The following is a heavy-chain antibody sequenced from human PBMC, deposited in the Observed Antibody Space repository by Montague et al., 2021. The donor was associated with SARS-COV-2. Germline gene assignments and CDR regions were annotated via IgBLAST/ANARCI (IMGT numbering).Heavy chain of an antibody. D-gene: IGHD3-10*01. V-gene: IGHV2-70*01. CDR3: ARIHGGTSGSFDY. Sequence: PGLGKPSQTLTLTCTFFGFSLTTGGMCVTWIRQPPGEALEWLAVVDWDDDKYYTSSLETRLAISKDTSRNQVVLTMTNMDPMDTGTYYCARIHGGTSGSFDYWGQGILVTVSS. J-gene: IGHJ4*02. CDR1: GFSLTTGGMC. CDR2: VDWDDDK.